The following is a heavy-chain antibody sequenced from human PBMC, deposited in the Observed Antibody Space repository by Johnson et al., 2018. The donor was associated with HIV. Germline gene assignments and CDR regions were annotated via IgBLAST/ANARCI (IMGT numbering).Heavy chain of an antibody. CDR2: IGTAGDT. CDR3: TRVARGDSSGHDAFDI. V-gene: IGHV3-13*01. J-gene: IGHJ3*02. D-gene: IGHD3-22*01. CDR1: GFTFSSYD. Sequence: VQLVESGGGVVRPGRSLSLSCTASGFTFSSYDMHWVRQATGKGLEWVSAIGTAGDTYYPGSVKGRFTISRENAKNSLYLQMNSRSAGDTAVYYCTRVARGDSSGHDAFDIWGQGTMVTVSS.